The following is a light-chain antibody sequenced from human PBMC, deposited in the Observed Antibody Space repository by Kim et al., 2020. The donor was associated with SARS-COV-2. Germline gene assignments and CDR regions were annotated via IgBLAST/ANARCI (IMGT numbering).Light chain of an antibody. Sequence: QSALTQPASVSGSPGQSITISCTGSTADIGAYNFVSWYQQHPGKAPQLVIYDVSNRPSGVSNRFSGSRSGSTASLTISGLQAEDEADYYCSSYTSSNTVLFGGGTKVTVL. CDR2: DVS. CDR3: SSYTSSNTVL. J-gene: IGLJ2*01. V-gene: IGLV2-14*03. CDR1: TADIGAYNF.